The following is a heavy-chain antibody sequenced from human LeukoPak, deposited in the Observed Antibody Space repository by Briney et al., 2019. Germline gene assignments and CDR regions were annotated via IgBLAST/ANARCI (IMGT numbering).Heavy chain of an antibody. V-gene: IGHV3-21*01. CDR3: ARDKGSYDSDF. CDR1: GFTFSSYN. Sequence: PGGSLRLSCAASGFTFSSYNMNWVRQAPGKGLEWVSSISSSSSYIYYADSVKGRFTISRDNAKNSLYLQMNSLRAEDTAVYYCARDKGSYDSDFWGQGTLVTVSS. D-gene: IGHD5-18*01. J-gene: IGHJ4*02. CDR2: ISSSSSYI.